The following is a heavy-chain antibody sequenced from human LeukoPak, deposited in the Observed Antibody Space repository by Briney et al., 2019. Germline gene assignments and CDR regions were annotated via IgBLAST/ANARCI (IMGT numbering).Heavy chain of an antibody. Sequence: ASVKVSCKASGYTFTSYGISWVRQAPGQGLEWMGWISAYDGNTNYAQKLQGRVTMTTDTSTSTAYMELRSLRSDDTAVYYCAREMVAYYDILTGDKPIPNWFDPWGQGTLVTVSS. J-gene: IGHJ5*02. D-gene: IGHD3-9*01. CDR2: ISAYDGNT. V-gene: IGHV1-18*01. CDR3: AREMVAYYDILTGDKPIPNWFDP. CDR1: GYTFTSYG.